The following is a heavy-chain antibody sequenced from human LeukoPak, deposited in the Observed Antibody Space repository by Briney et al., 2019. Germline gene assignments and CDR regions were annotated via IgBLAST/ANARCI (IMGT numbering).Heavy chain of an antibody. CDR2: IRSKANSYAT. CDR1: GFTFSGSA. Sequence: GGSLRLSCAASGFTFSGSAMHWVRQASGEGLEWVGRIRSKANSYATAYAASVKGRFTISRDNSKNMLYLQMNSLRAEDTAVHYCAKKWSGDYDSSGVNDAFDIWGQGTMVTVSS. CDR3: AKKWSGDYDSSGVNDAFDI. D-gene: IGHD3-22*01. J-gene: IGHJ3*02. V-gene: IGHV3-73*01.